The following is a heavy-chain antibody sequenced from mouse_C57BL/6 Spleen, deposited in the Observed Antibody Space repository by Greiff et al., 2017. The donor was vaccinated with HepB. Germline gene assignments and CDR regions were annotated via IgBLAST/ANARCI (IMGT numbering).Heavy chain of an antibody. V-gene: IGHV1-18*01. CDR3: ATDGSSPYYYAMDY. J-gene: IGHJ4*01. D-gene: IGHD1-1*01. CDR1: GYTFTDYN. CDR2: INPNNGGT. Sequence: EVQLQQSGPELVKPGASVKIPCKASGYTFTDYNMDWVKQSHGKSLEWIGDINPNNGGTIYNQKFKGKATLTVDKSSSTAYMELRSLTSEDTAVYYCATDGSSPYYYAMDYWGQGTSVTVSS.